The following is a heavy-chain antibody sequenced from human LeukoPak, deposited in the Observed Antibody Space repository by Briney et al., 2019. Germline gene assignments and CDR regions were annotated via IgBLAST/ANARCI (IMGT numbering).Heavy chain of an antibody. CDR1: GVSISSDSYY. J-gene: IGHJ4*02. Sequence: PSETLSLTCTVSGVSISSDSYYWSWIRQPAGKGLEWIGRFYTSGTTNYNPSLKSRVTISVDTSKNQFSLKLTSVTAADTAVYYCARHRRIAAAGIRGYDYWGQGTLVTVSS. CDR2: FYTSGTT. V-gene: IGHV4-61*02. D-gene: IGHD6-13*01. CDR3: ARHRRIAAAGIRGYDY.